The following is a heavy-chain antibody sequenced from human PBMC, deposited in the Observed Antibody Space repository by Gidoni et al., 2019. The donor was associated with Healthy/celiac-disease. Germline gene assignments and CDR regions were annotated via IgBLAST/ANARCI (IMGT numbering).Heavy chain of an antibody. CDR1: GFTFSNDW. J-gene: IGHJ3*02. D-gene: IGHD2-2*01. Sequence: EVQLVESGGGLVKPGGSLRLSCAASGFTFSNDWMSWVRQAPGKGLEWVGRIKSKTDGGTTDYAAPVKGRFTISRDDSKNTLYLQMNSLKTEDTAVYYCTTDHCSSTSCYEEYFIAFDIWGQGTMVTVSS. V-gene: IGHV3-15*01. CDR2: IKSKTDGGTT. CDR3: TTDHCSSTSCYEEYFIAFDI.